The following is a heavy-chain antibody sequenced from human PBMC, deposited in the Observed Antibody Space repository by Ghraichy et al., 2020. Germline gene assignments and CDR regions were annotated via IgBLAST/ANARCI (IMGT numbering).Heavy chain of an antibody. CDR2: ISAYNGNT. V-gene: IGHV1-18*04. D-gene: IGHD2-2*02. CDR3: ARVMRYCSSTSCYRLNGMDV. CDR1: GYTFTSYG. Sequence: ASVKVSCKASGYTFTSYGISWVRQAPGQGLEWMGWISAYNGNTNYAQKLQGRVTMTTDTSTSTAYMELRSLRSDDTAVYYCARVMRYCSSTSCYRLNGMDVWGQGTTVTVSS. J-gene: IGHJ6*02.